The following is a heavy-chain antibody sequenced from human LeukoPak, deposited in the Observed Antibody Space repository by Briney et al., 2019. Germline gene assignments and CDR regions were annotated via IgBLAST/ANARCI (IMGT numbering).Heavy chain of an antibody. V-gene: IGHV3-74*01. Sequence: GGSLRLSCAASGVTLSSSWMYWVRLAPGKGLVWGSRINGDGSITSYADAVKGRFTISRDNAKNTLFLQMSRLRAEDTAVYYCARESSWAPDYWGQGTLVTVSS. D-gene: IGHD1-26*01. J-gene: IGHJ4*02. CDR2: INGDGSIT. CDR3: ARESSWAPDY. CDR1: GVTLSSSW.